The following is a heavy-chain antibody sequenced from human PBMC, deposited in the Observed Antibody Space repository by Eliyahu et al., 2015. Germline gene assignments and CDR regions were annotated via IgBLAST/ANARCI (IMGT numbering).Heavy chain of an antibody. CDR1: GFTFXSXG. Sequence: QVQLVESGGGVVQSGRSLRLXCAASGFTFXSXGXHWVRQAPGKGLEWVTLVSYDGSKKYYADSVKGRFTISRDNSKKMLYLQMNSLRIEDTAVYYCATDFPGADDILTGSDAFDIWGQGTMVTVSS. V-gene: IGHV3-30*03. CDR3: ATDFPGADDILTGSDAFDI. J-gene: IGHJ3*02. CDR2: VSYDGSKK. D-gene: IGHD3-9*01.